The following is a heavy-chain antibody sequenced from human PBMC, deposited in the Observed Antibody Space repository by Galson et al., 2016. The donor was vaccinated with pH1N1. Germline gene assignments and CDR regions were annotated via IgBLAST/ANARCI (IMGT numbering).Heavy chain of an antibody. J-gene: IGHJ4*02. CDR3: ARRSTELGLDY. CDR2: IYPGDSET. V-gene: IGHV5-51*03. Sequence: QSGAEVKKPGESLKISCQASGYTFTTYWIGWVRQMPGKGLEWMGIIYPGDSETNYSPSFEGQVTFSVDKSKNPAYLHWSSLKASDTAIYYCARRSTELGLDYWGQGVLVTVSS. CDR1: GYTFTTYW. D-gene: IGHD2/OR15-2a*01.